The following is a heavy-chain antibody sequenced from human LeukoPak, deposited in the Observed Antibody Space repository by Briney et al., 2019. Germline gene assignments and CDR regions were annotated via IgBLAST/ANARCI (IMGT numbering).Heavy chain of an antibody. CDR1: GFTFSSYS. V-gene: IGHV3-48*01. CDR2: ISSSSSTI. D-gene: IGHD1-26*01. J-gene: IGHJ3*02. CDR3: ARDIGIDAFDI. Sequence: GGSLRLSCAASGFTFSSYSMNWVRQAPGKGLEWVSYISSSSSTIYYADSVKGRFTISRDNSKNTVYLQMNSLRADDTAVYYCARDIGIDAFDIWGQGTMVTVSS.